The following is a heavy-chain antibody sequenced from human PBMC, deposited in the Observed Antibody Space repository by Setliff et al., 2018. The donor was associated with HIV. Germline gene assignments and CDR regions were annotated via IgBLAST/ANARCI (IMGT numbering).Heavy chain of an antibody. D-gene: IGHD6-19*01. Sequence: ASETLSLTCTVSGDSISSGGYYWNWIRQPAGQGLEWIGRIYTSGNTNYNPSTNYNPSLKSRITISLETSRNQFSLRVTSVTATDTAVYYCTRQSPVAGSGAFDIWGQGTMVTVSS. CDR3: TRQSPVAGSGAFDI. V-gene: IGHV4-61*02. J-gene: IGHJ3*02. CDR2: IYTSGNTNYNPST. CDR1: GDSISSGGYY.